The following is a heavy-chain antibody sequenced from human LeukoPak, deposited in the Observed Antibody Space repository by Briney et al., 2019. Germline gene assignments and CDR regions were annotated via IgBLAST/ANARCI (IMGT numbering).Heavy chain of an antibody. V-gene: IGHV1-24*01. J-gene: IGHJ6*03. D-gene: IGHD3-22*01. Sequence: GASVKVSCKVSGYTLTELSMHWVRQAPGKGLEWMGGFDPEDGETIYAQKFQGRATMTEDTSTDTAYMELSSLRSEDTAVYYCATVGHYDSSGYYYYMDVWGKGTTVTVSS. CDR3: ATVGHYDSSGYYYYMDV. CDR1: GYTLTELS. CDR2: FDPEDGET.